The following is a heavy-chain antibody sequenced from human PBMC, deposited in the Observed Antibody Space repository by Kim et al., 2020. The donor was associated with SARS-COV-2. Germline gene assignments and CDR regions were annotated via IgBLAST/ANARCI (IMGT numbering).Heavy chain of an antibody. CDR1: GFTFSDCY. CDR3: TRENWYSLDY. Sequence: GGSLRLSCAASGFTFSDCYMSWIRQTPGKGLEWISYISTSGDNTNYADSVKGRFTISRDNAKNSLYLQMNSLRADDTGVYYCTRENWYSLDYWGQGALVTVSS. J-gene: IGHJ4*02. D-gene: IGHD1-7*01. CDR2: ISTSGDNT. V-gene: IGHV3-11*05.